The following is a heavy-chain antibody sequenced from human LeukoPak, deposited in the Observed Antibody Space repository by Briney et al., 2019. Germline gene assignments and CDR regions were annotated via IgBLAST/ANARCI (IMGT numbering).Heavy chain of an antibody. CDR1: GFTFSSYS. CDR2: ISSSSSYI. J-gene: IGHJ4*02. V-gene: IGHV3-21*04. CDR3: AKASRSIKVVLITTSYYFDY. Sequence: GGSLRLSSAASGFTFSSYSMNWVRQAPGKGLEWVSSISSSSSYIYYADSVKGRFTISRDNAKNSLYLQMNSLRAEDTAVYYCAKASRSIKVVLITTSYYFDYWGQGTLVTVSS. D-gene: IGHD3-22*01.